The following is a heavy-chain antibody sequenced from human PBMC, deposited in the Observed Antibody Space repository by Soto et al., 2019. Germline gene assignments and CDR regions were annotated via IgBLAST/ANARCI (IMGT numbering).Heavy chain of an antibody. CDR1: GYTFTSYD. D-gene: IGHD1-7*01. CDR2: MNPNSGNT. V-gene: IGHV1-8*01. Sequence: GASVKVSCKASGYTFTSYDINWVRQATGQGLEWMGWMNPNSGNTGYAQKFQGRVTMTRNTSISTAYMELSSLRSEDTAVYYCARGLGIPGSSERFPPPAPVWFPNNNWNYQLNWFDPWGQGTLVTVSS. CDR3: ARGLGIPGSSERFPPPAPVWFPNNNWNYQLNWFDP. J-gene: IGHJ5*02.